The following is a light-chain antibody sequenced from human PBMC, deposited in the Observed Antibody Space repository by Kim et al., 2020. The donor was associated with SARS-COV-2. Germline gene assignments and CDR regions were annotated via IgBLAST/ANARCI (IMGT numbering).Light chain of an antibody. Sequence: GQSITIPCTGSSSDIGAYNFVSWFQQHPGKAPKLMIYDVTKWPSGISDRFSGSKSGNTASLTISELQAEDEADYYCTSYSGSDTWVFGGGTKLTVL. CDR3: TSYSGSDTWV. V-gene: IGLV2-14*04. CDR2: DVT. J-gene: IGLJ3*02. CDR1: SSDIGAYNF.